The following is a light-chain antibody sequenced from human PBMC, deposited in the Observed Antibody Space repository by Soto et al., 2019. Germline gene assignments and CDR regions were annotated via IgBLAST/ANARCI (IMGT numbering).Light chain of an antibody. CDR1: SSDVGGYDF. V-gene: IGLV2-14*03. CDR2: DVN. J-gene: IGLJ2*01. CDR3: SSYSRSTVVV. Sequence: QSVLTQPASVSGSPGQSIAISCTGTSSDVGGYDFVSWYQQHPGKAPKLMIYDVNRRPSGVSNRFSGSKSADTASLTISGLHADDEGVYYCSSYSRSTVVVFGGGTQLTVL.